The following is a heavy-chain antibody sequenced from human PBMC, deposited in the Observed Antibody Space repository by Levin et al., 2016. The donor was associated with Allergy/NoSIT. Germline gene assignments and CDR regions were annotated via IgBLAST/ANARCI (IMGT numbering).Heavy chain of an antibody. CDR3: ARGLWVEDGYNFSFWFDP. CDR2: IIPIFGTA. J-gene: IGHJ5*02. D-gene: IGHD5-24*01. V-gene: IGHV1-69*01. Sequence: WVRQAPGQGLEWMGGIIPIFGTANYAQKFQGRVTITADESTSTAYMELSSLRSEDTAVYYCARGLWVEDGYNFSFWFDPWGQGTLVTVSS.